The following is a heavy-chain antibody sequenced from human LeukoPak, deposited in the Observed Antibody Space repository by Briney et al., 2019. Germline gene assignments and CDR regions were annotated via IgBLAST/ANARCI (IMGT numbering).Heavy chain of an antibody. Sequence: GRSLRLSCAASGFTFSSYGMHWVRQAPGKGLEWVAVISYDGSNKYYADSVKGRFTISRDNSKNTLYLQMNSLRAEDTAVYYCAREFREVVPSLGIEPYAEYFQHWGQGTLVTVSS. V-gene: IGHV3-30*03. CDR1: GFTFSSYG. D-gene: IGHD2-2*01. J-gene: IGHJ1*01. CDR3: AREFREVVPSLGIEPYAEYFQH. CDR2: ISYDGSNK.